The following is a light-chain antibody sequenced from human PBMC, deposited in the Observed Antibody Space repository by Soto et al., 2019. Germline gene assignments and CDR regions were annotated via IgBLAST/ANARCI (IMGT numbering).Light chain of an antibody. V-gene: IGKV3-15*01. CDR3: QQYNDRPPLT. CDR2: DTS. J-gene: IGKJ4*01. Sequence: VMTQSPALLSVSPGERVTLSCRASQSVNNNLAWYQQQPGQAPRLLIYDTSSRATGVPARFSGSGSGTEFTLTISSLKAEDFAVYYCQQYNDRPPLTFGGGTKVDIK. CDR1: QSVNNN.